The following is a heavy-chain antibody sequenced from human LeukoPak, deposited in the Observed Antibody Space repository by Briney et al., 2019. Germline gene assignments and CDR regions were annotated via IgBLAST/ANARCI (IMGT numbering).Heavy chain of an antibody. CDR1: GFSLSTSGMR. Sequence: SGPALVKPTQTLTLTCTFSGFSLSTSGMRVSWIRQPPGKALEWLARIDWDDDKFYSTSLKTRLTIPKDTSKNQVVLTMTNMDPVDTATYYCARTNYGDYRNWFDPWGQGTLVTVSS. J-gene: IGHJ5*02. D-gene: IGHD4-17*01. CDR2: IDWDDDK. V-gene: IGHV2-70*04. CDR3: ARTNYGDYRNWFDP.